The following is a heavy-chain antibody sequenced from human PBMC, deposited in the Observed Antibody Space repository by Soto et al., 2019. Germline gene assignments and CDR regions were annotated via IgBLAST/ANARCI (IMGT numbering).Heavy chain of an antibody. Sequence: ASVKVSCKASGYTFTSYGISWVRQAPGQGLEWMGWISAYNGNTNYAQKLQGRVTMTTDTSTSTAYMELRSLRSDDAAVYYCARDSWKGSSSSSFDYWGQGTLVTVSS. CDR3: ARDSWKGSSSSSFDY. V-gene: IGHV1-18*01. CDR2: ISAYNGNT. J-gene: IGHJ4*02. D-gene: IGHD6-6*01. CDR1: GYTFTSYG.